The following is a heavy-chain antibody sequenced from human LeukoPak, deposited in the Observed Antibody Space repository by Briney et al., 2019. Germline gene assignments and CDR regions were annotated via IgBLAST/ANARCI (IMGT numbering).Heavy chain of an antibody. CDR1: GFTFSSYS. D-gene: IGHD3-3*02. J-gene: IGHJ4*02. CDR2: ISSSSSTI. V-gene: IGHV3-48*01. CDR3: ATDVSIDSDY. Sequence: GGSLRLSCAASGFTFSSYSMNWVRQAPGKGLEWVSYISSSSSTIYYADSVKGRFTISRDNAKNSLYLQMNSLRAEDTAVYCCATDVSIDSDYWGQGTLVTVSS.